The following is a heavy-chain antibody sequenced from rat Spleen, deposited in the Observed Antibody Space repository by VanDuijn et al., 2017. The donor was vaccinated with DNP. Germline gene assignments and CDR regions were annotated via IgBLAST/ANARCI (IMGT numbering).Heavy chain of an antibody. J-gene: IGHJ2*01. D-gene: IGHD1-10*01. CDR1: GFTFSDYN. V-gene: IGHV5-7*01. CDR3: ARDRITSFDY. Sequence: EVQLVESGGGLVQPGRSLKLSCAASGFTFSDYNMAWVRQAPKKGLEWVATIFYDGTTTYYGDSVKGRFTISRDNAKTTLYLQMDSLRSEDTATYYCARDRITSFDYWGQGVMVTVSS. CDR2: IFYDGTTT.